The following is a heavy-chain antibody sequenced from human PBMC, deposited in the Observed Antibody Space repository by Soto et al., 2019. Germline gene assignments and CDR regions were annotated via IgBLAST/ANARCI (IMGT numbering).Heavy chain of an antibody. CDR1: GFNFNDYA. CDR3: AKDPSSGWYQGWFDP. Sequence: PGGSLRLSCAASGFNFNDYAMNWVRQAPGKGLEWLAYINYSGNTIYYADSVRGRFTISRDNAKTSLYLQMNSLRAEDTAVYYCAKDPSSGWYQGWFDPWGQGTLVTVSS. D-gene: IGHD6-19*01. J-gene: IGHJ5*02. CDR2: INYSGNTI. V-gene: IGHV3-11*01.